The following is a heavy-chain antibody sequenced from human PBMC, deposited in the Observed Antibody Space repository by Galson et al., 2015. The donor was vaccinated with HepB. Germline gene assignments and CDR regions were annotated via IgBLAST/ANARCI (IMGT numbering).Heavy chain of an antibody. Sequence: QSGAEVKKPGESLRISCKGSGYSFTSYWISWVRQMPGKGLEWMGRIDPSDSYTNYSPPFQGHVTISADKSISTAYLQWSSLKASDTAMYYCARLGHFWSGGGVSWYFDLWGRGTLVTVSS. CDR3: ARLGHFWSGGGVSWYFDL. CDR2: IDPSDSYT. D-gene: IGHD3-3*02. V-gene: IGHV5-10-1*01. CDR1: GYSFTSYW. J-gene: IGHJ2*01.